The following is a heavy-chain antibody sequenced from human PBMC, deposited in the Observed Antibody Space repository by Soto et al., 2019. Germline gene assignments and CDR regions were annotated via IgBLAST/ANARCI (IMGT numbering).Heavy chain of an antibody. Sequence: QVQLVESGGGVVQPGRSLRLSCAASGFTFSSYGMHWVRQAPGKGLEWVAVIWYDGSNKYYADSVKGRFTISRDNSKNTLYLKMNSLRAEDTAVYYCARDGRLHYYDSRWGVDVWGQGTTVTVPS. J-gene: IGHJ6*02. CDR3: ARDGRLHYYDSRWGVDV. D-gene: IGHD3-22*01. CDR2: IWYDGSNK. V-gene: IGHV3-33*01. CDR1: GFTFSSYG.